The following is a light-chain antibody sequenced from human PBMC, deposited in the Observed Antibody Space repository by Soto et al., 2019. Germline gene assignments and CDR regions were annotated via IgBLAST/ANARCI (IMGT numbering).Light chain of an antibody. J-gene: IGLJ2*01. Sequence: QSALTQPASVSGSPGQSITISCTGTSSDVGSHNFVSWYQQHPGKAPKLIMWGVNTRPSGVSYRLSGSKSGNTASLTISGLQAEDEADYYCYSYVGSISFGGGTKVTVL. V-gene: IGLV2-23*02. CDR3: YSYVGSIS. CDR1: SSDVGSHNF. CDR2: GVN.